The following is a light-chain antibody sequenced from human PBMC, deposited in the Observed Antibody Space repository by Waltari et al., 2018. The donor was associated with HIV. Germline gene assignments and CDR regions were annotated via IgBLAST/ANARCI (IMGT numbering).Light chain of an antibody. V-gene: IGLV1-47*01. CDR2: RNN. CDR3: ATWDDSLSGRV. CDR1: RPNIGSNY. Sequence: QSVLTQPPSASGAPGQKFTISCSGSRPNIGSNYVYWYQQLPGAAPKLLIYRNNQRPAGVPDRFSGSKSGTSASLAVSGLRSEDEGHYYCATWDDSLSGRVFGGGTKLTVL. J-gene: IGLJ3*02.